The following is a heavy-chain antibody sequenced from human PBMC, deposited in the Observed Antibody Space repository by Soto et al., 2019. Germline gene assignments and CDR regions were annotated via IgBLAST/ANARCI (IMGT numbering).Heavy chain of an antibody. CDR2: IYHTGST. V-gene: IGHV4-59*11. J-gene: IGHJ6*03. CDR3: ARGIQTSYYYYYYMDV. Sequence: SETLSLTCAVSGGSISSHYWNWIRQPPGKGLEWIGYIYHTGSTNYNPSLKSRVTISVDTSKNQFSLTVHSATAADTAVYFCARGIQTSYYYYYYMDVWGKGTTVTVSS. CDR1: GGSISSHY.